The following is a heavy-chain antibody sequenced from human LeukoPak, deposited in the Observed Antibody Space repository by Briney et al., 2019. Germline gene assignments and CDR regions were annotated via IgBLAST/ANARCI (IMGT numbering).Heavy chain of an antibody. D-gene: IGHD2-21*02. V-gene: IGHV1-46*01. CDR1: GYTFTSYY. CDR3: AREPSPIIVVVTANGMDV. CDR2: INPSGGST. Sequence: GSVKVSCKASGYTFTSYYMHWVRQAPGQGLEWMGIINPSGGSTSYAQKFQGRVTMTRDTSTSTVYMELSSLRSEDTAVYYCAREPSPIIVVVTANGMDVWGQGTTVTVSS. J-gene: IGHJ6*02.